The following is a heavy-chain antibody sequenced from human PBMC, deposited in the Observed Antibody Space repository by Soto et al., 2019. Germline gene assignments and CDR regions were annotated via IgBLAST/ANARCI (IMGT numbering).Heavy chain of an antibody. Sequence: EVQLVESGGGLVQPGGSLRLSCAASGFTFSTYWMTWVRQAPGKGLEWVANINPDGSDKNYVDSVKGRFTISRDNVKNSLYLQVNSLRAEDTALYYCVIPTIDLWGRGTLVTVSS. CDR3: VIPTIDL. J-gene: IGHJ2*01. CDR2: INPDGSDK. V-gene: IGHV3-7*01. CDR1: GFTFSTYW.